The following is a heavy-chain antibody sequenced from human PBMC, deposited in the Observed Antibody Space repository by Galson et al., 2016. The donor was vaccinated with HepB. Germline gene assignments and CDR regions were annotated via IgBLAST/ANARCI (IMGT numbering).Heavy chain of an antibody. CDR2: GSGSGDNT. V-gene: IGHV3-23*01. Sequence: SLRLSCAASGFTFSNYGMSWVRQAPGKGLEWVSAGSGSGDNTYYADSVKGRFTISRDNSRNTVYVQINSLRAEDTAMYYCTMISWSTSSGFGFWGQGTRVTVSS. CDR1: GFTFSNYG. J-gene: IGHJ4*02. D-gene: IGHD3-22*01. CDR3: TMISWSTSSGFGF.